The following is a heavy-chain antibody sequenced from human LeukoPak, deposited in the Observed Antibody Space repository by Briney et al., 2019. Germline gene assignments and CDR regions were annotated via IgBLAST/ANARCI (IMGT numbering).Heavy chain of an antibody. CDR1: GFTFSSYW. CDR2: IKQDGSEK. V-gene: IGHV3-7*01. J-gene: IGHJ4*02. Sequence: GGSLRLSCAASGFTFSSYWMSWVRQAPGKGLEWVANIKQDGSEKYYVDSVKGRFTISRDNAKNSLYLQMNSLRAEDTAVYYCAKIAVAGGGPFDYWGQGTLVTVSS. CDR3: AKIAVAGGGPFDY. D-gene: IGHD6-19*01.